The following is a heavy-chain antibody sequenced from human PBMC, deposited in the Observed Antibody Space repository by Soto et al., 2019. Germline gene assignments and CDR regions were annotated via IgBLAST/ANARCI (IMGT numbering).Heavy chain of an antibody. Sequence: GGSLRLSCAASGFTVTSNYMSWVRQAPGKELEWVSITYGGGSTYYADSVKGRFTISRDNSKNTLYIQMNNLRAEDTAVYYCARDRGYDAHDYYYNAMDVWGQGTMVTVSS. D-gene: IGHD2-15*01. CDR3: ARDRGYDAHDYYYNAMDV. CDR2: TYGGGST. V-gene: IGHV3-53*01. J-gene: IGHJ6*02. CDR1: GFTVTSNY.